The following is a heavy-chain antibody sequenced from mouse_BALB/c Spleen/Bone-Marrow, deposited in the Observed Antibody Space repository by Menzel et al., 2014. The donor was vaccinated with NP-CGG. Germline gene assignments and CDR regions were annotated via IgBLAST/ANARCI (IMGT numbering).Heavy chain of an antibody. V-gene: IGHV3-6*02. D-gene: IGHD4-1*01. CDR2: VTYDGSN. Sequence: EVQLQESGPGLVKPSQSLSLTCSVTGYSITSGYYWNWIWQFPGSKLEWMGYVTYDGSNNYNPSLKNRSSITRDTSKNQFFLKLNSVTTEDTATYYCARGSGTYFDVWGAGTTVTVSS. J-gene: IGHJ1*01. CDR3: ARGSGTYFDV. CDR1: GYSITSGYY.